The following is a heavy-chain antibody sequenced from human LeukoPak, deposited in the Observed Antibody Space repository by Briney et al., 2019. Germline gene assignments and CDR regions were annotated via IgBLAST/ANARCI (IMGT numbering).Heavy chain of an antibody. CDR2: IVVGSGNT. CDR3: AARTGDRYYYYYMDV. J-gene: IGHJ6*03. CDR1: GFTFTSSA. Sequence: ASVKVSCKASGFTFTSSAMQWVRQARGQRLEWIGWIVVGSGNTNYAQRFQERVTITRDMSTSTAYMELSSLRSEDTAVYYCAARTGDRYYYYYMDVWGKGTTVTVSS. V-gene: IGHV1-58*02. D-gene: IGHD7-27*01.